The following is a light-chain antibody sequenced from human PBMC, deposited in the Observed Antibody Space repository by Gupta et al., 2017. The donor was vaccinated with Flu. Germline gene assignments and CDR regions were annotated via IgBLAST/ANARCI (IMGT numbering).Light chain of an antibody. CDR3: QQYDGPPWT. CDR1: QNVFTSNGRNS. Sequence: DIVMTQSPDSLAVSLGERATISCRSSQNVFTSNGRNSLAWYQQKPGQPPKLLIYWASTRESGVPDRFSGRGSGTAFTLTISSLQAEDVAVYYCQQYDGPPWTFGQGTKVEIK. J-gene: IGKJ1*01. V-gene: IGKV4-1*01. CDR2: WAS.